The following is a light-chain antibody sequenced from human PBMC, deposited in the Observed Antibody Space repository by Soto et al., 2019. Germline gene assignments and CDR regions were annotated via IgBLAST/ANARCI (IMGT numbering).Light chain of an antibody. Sequence: IRMTQSPSTVSACVGDRVTITCRASQSISTWLAWYQQKPGKAPKLLIYDVSSLESGVPSRFSGSGSGTEFTLTISSLQPDDFATYYCQHCNTSWTFGQGTKVDIK. CDR1: QSISTW. CDR3: QHCNTSWT. CDR2: DVS. J-gene: IGKJ1*01. V-gene: IGKV1-5*01.